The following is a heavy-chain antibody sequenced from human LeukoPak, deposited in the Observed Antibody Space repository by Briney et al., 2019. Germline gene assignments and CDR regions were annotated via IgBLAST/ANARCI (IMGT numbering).Heavy chain of an antibody. D-gene: IGHD4-11*01. Sequence: ASVKVSCKASGYTFTSYGISWVRQAPGQGLEWMGWISAYNGNTNYAQKLQGRVTMTRDMSTSTVYMYLDSLTSDDTAVYYCARADYNTFDYWGQGTLVTVSS. CDR3: ARADYNTFDY. J-gene: IGHJ4*02. CDR1: GYTFTSYG. V-gene: IGHV1-18*01. CDR2: ISAYNGNT.